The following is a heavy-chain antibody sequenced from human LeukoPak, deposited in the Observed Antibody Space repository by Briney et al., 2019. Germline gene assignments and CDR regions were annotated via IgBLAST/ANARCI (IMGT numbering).Heavy chain of an antibody. D-gene: IGHD2-8*01. J-gene: IGHJ4*02. Sequence: SVKVSCKASGGTFSSYAISWARQAPGQGLEWMGGIIPIFGTANYAQKFQGRVTITADESTSTAYMELSSLRSEDTAVYYCAGIGMVAPFDYWGQGTLVTVSS. V-gene: IGHV1-69*01. CDR2: IIPIFGTA. CDR3: AGIGMVAPFDY. CDR1: GGTFSSYA.